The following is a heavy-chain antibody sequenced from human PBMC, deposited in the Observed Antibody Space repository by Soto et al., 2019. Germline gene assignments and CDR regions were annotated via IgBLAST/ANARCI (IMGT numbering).Heavy chain of an antibody. V-gene: IGHV3-23*01. CDR3: ARRSSGWYFDY. J-gene: IGHJ4*02. CDR1: GFTFSSYA. D-gene: IGHD6-19*01. CDR2: ISGSGGST. Sequence: EVQLLESGGGLVQPGGSLRLSCAASGFTFSSYAMNWVRQAPGKGLEWVSVISGSGGSTYYADSVKGRFTISRDNSKNTLYLQMNGLRAEDTAVYYCARRSSGWYFDYWGQGTLVTVSS.